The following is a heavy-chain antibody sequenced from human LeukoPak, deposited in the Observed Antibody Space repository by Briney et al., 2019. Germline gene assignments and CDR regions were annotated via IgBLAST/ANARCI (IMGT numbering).Heavy chain of an antibody. D-gene: IGHD2-15*01. CDR2: ISGSGGST. CDR1: GFTFSSYA. CDR3: AKGLGYCSGGSCYVSFDY. V-gene: IGHV3-23*01. Sequence: GGSLRLSCEASGFTFSSYAMSWVRQAPGKGLEWVSAISGSGGSTYYADSVKGRFTISRDNSKNTLYLQMNSLRAEDTAVYYCAKGLGYCSGGSCYVSFDYWGQGTLVTVSS. J-gene: IGHJ4*02.